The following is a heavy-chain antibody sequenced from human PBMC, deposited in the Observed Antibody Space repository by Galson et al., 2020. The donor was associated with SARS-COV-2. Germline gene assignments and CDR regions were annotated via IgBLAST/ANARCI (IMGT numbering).Heavy chain of an antibody. D-gene: IGHD1-26*01. CDR2: ISYDGSNK. V-gene: IGHV3-30*01. J-gene: IGHJ4*02. CDR3: ARRRGSYFFAGDY. CDR1: GFTFSSYA. Sequence: GGSLRLSCAASGFTFSSYAMHWVRQAPGKGLEWVAVISYDGSNKYYADSVKGRFTISRDNSKNTLYLQMNSLRAEDTAVYYCARRRGSYFFAGDYWGQGTLVTVSS.